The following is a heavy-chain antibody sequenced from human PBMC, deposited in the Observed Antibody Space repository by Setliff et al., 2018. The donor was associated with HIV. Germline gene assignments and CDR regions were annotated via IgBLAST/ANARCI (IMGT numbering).Heavy chain of an antibody. CDR2: IRYDDTYK. CDR3: ANLIGEADTPY. CDR1: GFTFSYYG. D-gene: IGHD6-13*01. J-gene: IGHJ4*02. V-gene: IGHV3-30*02. Sequence: GGSLRLSCATSGFTFSYYGMHWVRQAPGKGLEWVAFIRYDDTYKFYADSLKGRFTISRDNSKNTLFLQVNSLRVEDTAVYYCANLIGEADTPYWGQGTLVTVSS.